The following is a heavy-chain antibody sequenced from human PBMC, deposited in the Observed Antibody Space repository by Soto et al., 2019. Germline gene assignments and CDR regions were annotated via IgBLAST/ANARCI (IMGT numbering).Heavy chain of an antibody. CDR3: AKQGGPRVVPAAHIGYYYYGMDV. CDR1: GFTFSSYA. V-gene: IGHV3-23*01. Sequence: EVQLLESGGGLVQPGGSLRLSCAASGFTFSSYAMSWVRQAPGKGLEWVSDISGSGGSTYYADSVKGRFTISRDNSKNTLYLQMSSLRAEDTAVYYCAKQGGPRVVPAAHIGYYYYGMDVWGQGTTVTVSS. CDR2: ISGSGGST. J-gene: IGHJ6*02. D-gene: IGHD2-2*01.